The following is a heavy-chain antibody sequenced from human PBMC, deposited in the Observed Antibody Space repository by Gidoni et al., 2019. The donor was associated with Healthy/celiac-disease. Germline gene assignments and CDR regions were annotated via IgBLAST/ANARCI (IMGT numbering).Heavy chain of an antibody. Sequence: EVQLVQSGAEVKKPGESLKISCKGSGYSFTSYWIGWVRQMPGKGREWMGIIYPGDSDTRYSPSFQGQVTISADKSISTAYLQWSSLKASDTAMYYCARREGIAAAGTSLYYFDYWGQGTLVTVSS. CDR1: GYSFTSYW. CDR2: IYPGDSDT. J-gene: IGHJ4*02. V-gene: IGHV5-51*01. D-gene: IGHD6-13*01. CDR3: ARREGIAAAGTSLYYFDY.